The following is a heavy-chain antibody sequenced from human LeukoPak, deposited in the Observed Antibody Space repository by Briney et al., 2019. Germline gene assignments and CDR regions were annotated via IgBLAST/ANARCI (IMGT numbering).Heavy chain of an antibody. V-gene: IGHV4-34*01. D-gene: IGHD6-19*01. J-gene: IGHJ4*02. Sequence: SETLSLTCAVYGGSFSGYYWSWIRQPPGKGLEWIGEINHSGSTNYNPSLKSRVTISVDKSKNRFSLKLSSVTAADTAVYYCARGPLPPYSSGWYFDYWGQGTLVTVSS. CDR3: ARGPLPPYSSGWYFDY. CDR1: GGSFSGYY. CDR2: INHSGST.